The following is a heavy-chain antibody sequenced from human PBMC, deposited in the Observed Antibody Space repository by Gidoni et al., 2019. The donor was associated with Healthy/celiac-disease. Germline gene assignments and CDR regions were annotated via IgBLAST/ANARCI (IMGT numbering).Heavy chain of an antibody. V-gene: IGHV4-34*01. CDR1: GGSFSGYY. J-gene: IGHJ4*02. Sequence: QVQLQQWGAGLLKPSETLSLTCAVYGGSFSGYYWSWIRQPPGKGLEWIGEINHSGSTNYNPSLKSRVTISVDTSKNQFSLKLSSVTAADTAVYYCARGEYGSTLMDYFDYWGQGTLVTVSS. CDR2: INHSGST. D-gene: IGHD3-10*01. CDR3: ARGEYGSTLMDYFDY.